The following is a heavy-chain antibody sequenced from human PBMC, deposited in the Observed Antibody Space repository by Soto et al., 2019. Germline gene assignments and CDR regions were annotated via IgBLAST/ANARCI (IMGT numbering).Heavy chain of an antibody. CDR2: IYWNDGK. D-gene: IGHD3-22*01. J-gene: IGHJ4*02. CDR1: GFSLSTSGVG. Sequence: ESGPTLVNPTQTLTLTCTFSGFSLSTSGVGVGWIRQPPGKALELLELIYWNDGKRYSPSLKSRLTITKDTSKNQVVLTMTNMDPVDTATYYCANMYYYDSSGYYYCYFDYWGQGTLVTVSS. CDR3: ANMYYYDSSGYYYCYFDY. V-gene: IGHV2-5*01.